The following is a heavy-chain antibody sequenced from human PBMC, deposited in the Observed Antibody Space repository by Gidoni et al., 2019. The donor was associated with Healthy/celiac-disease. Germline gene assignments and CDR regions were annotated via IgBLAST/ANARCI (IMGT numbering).Heavy chain of an antibody. CDR3: ARDRYEYSSSSPLPRLDY. CDR2: ISADNGNT. Sequence: QVQLVQSGAEVKKPGASVKVSGKASGYTFTSSGISWVRQAPGQGLVWMGWISADNGNTHYAPKLQGSVTMTTDTSTSTAYMELRSLRSDDTAVYYCARDRYEYSSSSPLPRLDYWGQGTLVTVSS. V-gene: IGHV1-18*01. J-gene: IGHJ4*02. CDR1: GYTFTSSG. D-gene: IGHD6-6*01.